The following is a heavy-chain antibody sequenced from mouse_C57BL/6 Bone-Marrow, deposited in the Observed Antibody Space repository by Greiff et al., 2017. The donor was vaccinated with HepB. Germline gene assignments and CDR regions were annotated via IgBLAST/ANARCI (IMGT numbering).Heavy chain of an antibody. D-gene: IGHD3-2*02. J-gene: IGHJ2*01. CDR2: ISYDGSN. V-gene: IGHV3-6*01. CDR1: GYSITSGYY. CDR3: ARDDSSGYVGY. Sequence: EVKLQESGPGLVKPSQSLSLTCSVTGYSITSGYYWNWIRQFPGNKLEWMGYISYDGSNNYNPSLKNRISITRDTSKNQFFLKLNSVTTEDTATYYCARDDSSGYVGYWGQGTTLTVSS.